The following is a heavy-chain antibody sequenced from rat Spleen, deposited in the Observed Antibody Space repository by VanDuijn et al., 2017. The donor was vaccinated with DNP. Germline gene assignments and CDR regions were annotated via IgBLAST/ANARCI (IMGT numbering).Heavy chain of an antibody. D-gene: IGHD4-4*01. CDR3: AIAGFGVY. V-gene: IGHV5-20*01. Sequence: EVQLVESGGDLVQPGRSLKLSCAASGFTFSDYYMAWVRQAPTKGLEWVAYISYAGGSTNYGDSVKGRFTISRDNTRNTLYLQMDSLRSEDTATYYCAIAGFGVYWGQGVMVTVSS. CDR2: ISYAGGST. CDR1: GFTFSDYY. J-gene: IGHJ2*01.